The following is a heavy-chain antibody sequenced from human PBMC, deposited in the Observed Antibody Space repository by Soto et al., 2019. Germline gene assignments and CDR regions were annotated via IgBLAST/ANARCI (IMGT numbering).Heavy chain of an antibody. CDR2: IYYSGST. J-gene: IGHJ4*02. V-gene: IGHV4-59*08. D-gene: IGHD6-6*01. CDR3: ARLRGSSYFDY. Sequence: SETLSLTCTVSGGSISSYYWSWIRQPPGKGLEWIGYIYYSGSTNYNPSLKSRVTISVDTSKNQFSLKLSSVTAADTAVYYCARLRGSSYFDYWGQGTLVTVSS. CDR1: GGSISSYY.